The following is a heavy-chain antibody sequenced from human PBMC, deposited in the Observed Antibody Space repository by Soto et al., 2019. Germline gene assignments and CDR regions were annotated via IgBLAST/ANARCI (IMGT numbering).Heavy chain of an antibody. CDR3: AGGERRGYSGYDPYFDY. D-gene: IGHD5-12*01. J-gene: IGHJ4*02. CDR2: TYYRAKRYN. V-gene: IGHV6-1*01. Sequence: PSETLSLTCAISGDSVSSNSAAWNWIRQSPSRGLEWLGRTYYRAKRYNYYAGSVKSRITINPDTSKNQFSLQLNSVTPEDTAVYYCAGGERRGYSGYDPYFDYWGQGTLVTVSS. CDR1: GDSVSSNSAA.